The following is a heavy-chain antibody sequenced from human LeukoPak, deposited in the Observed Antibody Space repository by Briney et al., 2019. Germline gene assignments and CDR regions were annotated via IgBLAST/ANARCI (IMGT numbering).Heavy chain of an antibody. Sequence: PGGSLRLSCAASGFTFSNYAMNWVRQAPGKGLEWVSAISGSGGSGGSTYYADSVKGRFTISRDDSKNTMYLQMNSLRGEDTAVYYCAKVGGMYYDVWRAIAPSKLYYYYMDVWGKGTTVTVSS. CDR3: AKVGGMYYDVWRAIAPSKLYYYYMDV. CDR2: ISGSGGSGGST. CDR1: GFTFSNYA. J-gene: IGHJ6*03. D-gene: IGHD3-3*01. V-gene: IGHV3-23*01.